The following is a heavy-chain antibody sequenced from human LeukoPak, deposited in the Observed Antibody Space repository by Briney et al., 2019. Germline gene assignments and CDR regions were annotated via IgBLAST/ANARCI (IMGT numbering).Heavy chain of an antibody. J-gene: IGHJ4*02. CDR1: GFTFSRDW. D-gene: IGHD6-6*01. Sequence: GGSLRLSCAASGFTFSRDWMHWVRQAPGKGLEWVANIKEDGSEKYYVDSVKGRFTISRDNAKNSLYLQMNSLRAEDTAVYYCAKAGEYSSSSEVDYWGQGTLVTVSS. V-gene: IGHV3-7*03. CDR2: IKEDGSEK. CDR3: AKAGEYSSSSEVDY.